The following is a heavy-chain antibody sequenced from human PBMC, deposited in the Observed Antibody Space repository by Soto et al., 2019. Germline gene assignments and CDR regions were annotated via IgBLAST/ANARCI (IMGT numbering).Heavy chain of an antibody. CDR1: GFTVSSNY. Sequence: GGSLRLSCAASGFTVSSNYMSWVRQAPGKGLEWVSVIYSGGSTYYADSVKGRFTISRDNSKNTLYLQMNSLRAEDTAVYYCARGVYYDFWSGYSPSQEFDYWGQGTLVTVSS. J-gene: IGHJ4*02. D-gene: IGHD3-3*01. CDR3: ARGVYYDFWSGYSPSQEFDY. V-gene: IGHV3-66*01. CDR2: IYSGGST.